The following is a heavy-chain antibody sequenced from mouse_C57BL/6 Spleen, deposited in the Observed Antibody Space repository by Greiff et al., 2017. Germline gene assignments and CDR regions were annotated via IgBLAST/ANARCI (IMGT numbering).Heavy chain of an antibody. J-gene: IGHJ4*01. D-gene: IGHD1-1*01. CDR3: ARSPSYGSSYGYAMDD. Sequence: VQGVESGAELARPGASVKLSCKASGYTFTSYGISWVKQRTGQGLEWIGEIYPRSGNTYYNEKFKGKATLTADKSSSTAYMELRSLTSEDSAVYFCARSPSYGSSYGYAMDDWGQGTSVTVSS. CDR1: GYTFTSYG. V-gene: IGHV1-81*01. CDR2: IYPRSGNT.